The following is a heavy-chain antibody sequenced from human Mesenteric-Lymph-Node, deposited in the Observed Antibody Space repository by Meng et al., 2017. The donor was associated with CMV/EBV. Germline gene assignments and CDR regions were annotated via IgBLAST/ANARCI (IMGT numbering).Heavy chain of an antibody. CDR1: GYTFTDYY. CDR3: ARTANFDYFDY. CDR2: INGKNGGT. J-gene: IGHJ4*02. Sequence: ASVKVSCKASGYTFTDYYIHWVRQAPGQGLEWMGWINGKNGGTMFALKFQGRVTMTRDTSITTAYMELRRLRSDDTAVYYCARTANFDYFDYWGQGTLVTVSS. D-gene: IGHD1-1*01. V-gene: IGHV1-2*02.